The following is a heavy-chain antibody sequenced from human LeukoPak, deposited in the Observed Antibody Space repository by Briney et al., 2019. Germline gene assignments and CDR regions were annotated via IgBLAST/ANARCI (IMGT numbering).Heavy chain of an antibody. D-gene: IGHD5-18*01. J-gene: IGHJ4*02. CDR1: GGTFSSYA. CDR3: ARAIGYSYGSAY. CDR2: IIPIFGTA. Sequence: ASVKVSCTASGGTFSSYAISWVRQAPGQGLEWMGGIIPIFGTANYAQKFQGRVTITADESTSTAYMELSSLRSEDTAVYYCARAIGYSYGSAYWGQGTLVTVSS. V-gene: IGHV1-69*13.